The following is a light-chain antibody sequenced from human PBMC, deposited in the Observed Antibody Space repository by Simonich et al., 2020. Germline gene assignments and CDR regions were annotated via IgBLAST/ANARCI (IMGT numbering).Light chain of an antibody. CDR2: DVR. J-gene: IGLJ2*01. CDR3: SSYTSSSTVV. Sequence: QSALTQPASVSGSPGQSITISCTGTSSDVGGYNYVSWYQQHPGKAPKLMIYDVRNRPSGVSNRFSGSKSGNTASLPISGLQAEDEADYYCSSYTSSSTVVFGGGTKLTVL. CDR1: SSDVGGYNY. V-gene: IGLV2-14*03.